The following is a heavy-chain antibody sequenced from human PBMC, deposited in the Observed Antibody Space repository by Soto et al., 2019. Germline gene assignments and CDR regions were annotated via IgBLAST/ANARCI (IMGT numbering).Heavy chain of an antibody. CDR1: GFTFSDYV. J-gene: IGHJ6*02. Sequence: EVQLLESGGGLVQPGGSLRLSCEASGFTFSDYVMNWVRQGPGKGLEWVSTIGGAGDTYYADSVKGRFTISRDTSRTTLFLQMNSLRAEDTALYFCAKDGTTGGQHYYAMDVWGQGTTVTVSS. CDR3: AKDGTTGGQHYYAMDV. D-gene: IGHD2-15*01. CDR2: IGGAGDT. V-gene: IGHV3-23*01.